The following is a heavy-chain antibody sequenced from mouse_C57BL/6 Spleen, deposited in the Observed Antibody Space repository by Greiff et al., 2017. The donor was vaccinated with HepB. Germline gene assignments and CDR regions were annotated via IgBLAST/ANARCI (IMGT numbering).Heavy chain of an antibody. CDR3: TRLASAWFAY. CDR2: IDPETGGT. CDR1: GYTFTDYE. Sequence: VQLQQSGAELVRPGASVTLSCKASGYTFTDYEMHWVKQTPVHGLEWIGAIDPETGGTAYNQKFKGKAILTADKSSSTAYMELRSLTSEDSAVYYCTRLASAWFAYWGQGTLVTVSA. V-gene: IGHV1-15*01. J-gene: IGHJ3*01.